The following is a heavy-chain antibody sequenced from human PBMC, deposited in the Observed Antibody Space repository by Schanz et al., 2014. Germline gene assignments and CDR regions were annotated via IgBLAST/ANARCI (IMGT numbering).Heavy chain of an antibody. V-gene: IGHV4-34*01. D-gene: IGHD2-15*01. CDR1: GGSVSGYF. Sequence: VQLQQWGAGRLRPAETLSLTCAVYGGSVSGYFWTWIRQSPRKGLEWIGEINSSGSAHYNPSLTSRLTISMDASKSQLPLKMKSVSAADTAVYYCARGGRYCSGGGCHYPYNYDGMDVWGQGTTVTVSS. CDR2: INSSGSA. J-gene: IGHJ6*02. CDR3: ARGGRYCSGGGCHYPYNYDGMDV.